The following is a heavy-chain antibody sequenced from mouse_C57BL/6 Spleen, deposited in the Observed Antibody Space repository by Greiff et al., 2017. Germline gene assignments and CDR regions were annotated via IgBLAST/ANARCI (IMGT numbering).Heavy chain of an antibody. CDR1: GYTFTSYW. CDR3: ERYYYGSSYGFDY. D-gene: IGHD1-1*01. Sequence: VQLQQPGAELVKPGASVKLSCKASGYTFTSYWMHWVKQRPGRGLEWIGRIDPTSGGTNYNEKFKGKATLTVDKPSSTAYMQLSSLTSEDSAVYYCERYYYGSSYGFDYWGQGTTLTVSS. CDR2: IDPTSGGT. J-gene: IGHJ2*01. V-gene: IGHV1-72*01.